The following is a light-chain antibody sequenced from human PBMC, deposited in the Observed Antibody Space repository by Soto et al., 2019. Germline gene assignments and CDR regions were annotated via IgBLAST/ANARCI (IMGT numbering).Light chain of an antibody. CDR2: AKS. CDR3: QQSYKMPS. Sequence: EIALTQSRSSLASSVGDRLTRTCRASRNVSIYLNWYQHKPGKRPTLLIHAKSNLQIGVQSRFSGSGSGTEFTLTISSLEPEDFGTYYCQQSYKMPSFGEGERLEIK. J-gene: IGKJ5*01. CDR1: RNVSIY. V-gene: IGKV1-39*01.